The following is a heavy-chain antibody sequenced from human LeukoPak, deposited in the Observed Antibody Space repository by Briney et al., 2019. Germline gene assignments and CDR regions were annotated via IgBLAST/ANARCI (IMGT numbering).Heavy chain of an antibody. V-gene: IGHV4-30-4*07. J-gene: IGHJ6*03. CDR3: ARGGNYYDSSGWGTLYYYYYYMDV. CDR2: IYYSGST. CDR1: GGSISSGGYS. Sequence: PSETLSLTCAVSGGSISSGGYSWSWIRQPPGKGLEWIGYIYYSGSTYYNPSLKSRVTISVDTSKNQFSLKLSSVTAADTAVYYCARGGNYYDSSGWGTLYYYYYYMDVWGKGTTVTVSS. D-gene: IGHD3-22*01.